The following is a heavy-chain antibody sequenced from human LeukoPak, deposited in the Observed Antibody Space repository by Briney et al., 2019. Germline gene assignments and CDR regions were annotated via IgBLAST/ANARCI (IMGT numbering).Heavy chain of an antibody. J-gene: IGHJ3*01. D-gene: IGHD2-2*02. V-gene: IGHV5-51*01. Sequence: GESLKISCTASGISFTNYWIGLVRQMAEKRLEWMGIIYPGDSDTRYSPSFQGKVTISADKSSSTAYLQWRSLKASDTAMYYCAGHSFDTVDAFDVWGQGTIVIVSA. CDR3: AGHSFDTVDAFDV. CDR2: IYPGDSDT. CDR1: GISFTNYW.